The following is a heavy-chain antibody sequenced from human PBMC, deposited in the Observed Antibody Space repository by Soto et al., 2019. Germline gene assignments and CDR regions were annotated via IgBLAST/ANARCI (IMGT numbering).Heavy chain of an antibody. CDR2: INPKRGGT. D-gene: IGHD3-10*01. J-gene: IGHJ4*02. Sequence: ASVKHSCKASGYTFTDNYLHWVRQAPGQGLEWMGWINPKRGGTDSAQKFQGRVTMTRDTAISTAYMELSRLRYDDTAVYYCARAYSGAGSPKFWGQGTQVTVSS. CDR1: GYTFTDNY. CDR3: ARAYSGAGSPKF. V-gene: IGHV1-2*02.